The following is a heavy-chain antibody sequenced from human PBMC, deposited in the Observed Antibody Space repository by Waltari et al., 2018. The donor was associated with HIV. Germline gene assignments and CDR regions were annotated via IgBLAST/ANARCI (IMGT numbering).Heavy chain of an antibody. V-gene: IGHV3-15*01. J-gene: IGHJ4*02. Sequence: EVLLVESGGDLVKPGGSLRLSCAASGFTPSDAWMHWVRQAPGKGLEWVGRIKRRTDGGTTDYAAPVTGRFTISRDDSKNTLYLQMNSLKIEDTAVYYCCTDMVPNWDQGTLVTVSS. CDR3: CTDMVPN. CDR2: IKRRTDGGTT. D-gene: IGHD2-8*01. CDR1: GFTPSDAW.